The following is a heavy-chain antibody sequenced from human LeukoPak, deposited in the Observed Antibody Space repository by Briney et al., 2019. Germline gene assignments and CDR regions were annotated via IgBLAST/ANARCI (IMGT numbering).Heavy chain of an antibody. CDR2: IYSGGST. D-gene: IGHD6-19*01. CDR3: ARGPLQQWLVRDAFDI. V-gene: IGHV3-53*01. Sequence: GGSLRLSCAASGFTVSSNYMSWVRQAPGKGLEWVSVIYSGGSTYYADSVKGRFTISRDNSKDTLYLQMNSLRAEDTAVYYCARGPLQQWLVRDAFDIWGQGTMVTVSS. J-gene: IGHJ3*02. CDR1: GFTVSSNY.